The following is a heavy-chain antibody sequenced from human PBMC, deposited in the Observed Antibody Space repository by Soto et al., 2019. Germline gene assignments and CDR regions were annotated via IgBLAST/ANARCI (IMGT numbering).Heavy chain of an antibody. CDR2: IIPIFGTA. Sequence: SVRVSCKACGGTFSSYAISWVRQAPGQGLEWMGGIIPIFGTANYAQKFQGRVTITADESTSTAYMELSSLRSEDTAVYYCARHTRSSYYYYYGMDVWGQGTTVTVSS. CDR1: GGTFSSYA. D-gene: IGHD3-10*01. V-gene: IGHV1-69*13. CDR3: ARHTRSSYYYYYGMDV. J-gene: IGHJ6*02.